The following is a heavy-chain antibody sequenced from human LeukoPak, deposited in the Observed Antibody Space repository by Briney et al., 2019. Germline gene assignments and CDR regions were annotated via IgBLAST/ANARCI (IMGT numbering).Heavy chain of an antibody. Sequence: SVTLSCAACGFTFHRYSMNWVRQAPGKGLEGVASISRSNSYIYYEDPVKRRFTISRDNAKNSQYLQMNSLRAEDTAVYYCARDGIVGATAFDYWGQGTLVTVSS. D-gene: IGHD1-26*01. J-gene: IGHJ4*02. V-gene: IGHV3-21*01. CDR2: ISRSNSYI. CDR1: GFTFHRYS. CDR3: ARDGIVGATAFDY.